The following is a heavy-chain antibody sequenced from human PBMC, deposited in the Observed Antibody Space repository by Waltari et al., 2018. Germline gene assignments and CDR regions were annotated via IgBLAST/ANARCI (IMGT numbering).Heavy chain of an antibody. CDR3: ARISRGVYCTGGVCHYYFDY. CDR2: IFSNDEK. Sequence: QVTVKESGTVLVKPTETLTRTCTVPGFSLSNARMGVSWIRQPPGKALEWLAHIFSNDEKSYSTSLKSRLTISKDTSKSQVVLTMTNMDPVDTATYYCARISRGVYCTGGVCHYYFDYWGQGTLVTVSS. CDR1: GFSLSNARMG. D-gene: IGHD2-8*02. J-gene: IGHJ4*02. V-gene: IGHV2-26*01.